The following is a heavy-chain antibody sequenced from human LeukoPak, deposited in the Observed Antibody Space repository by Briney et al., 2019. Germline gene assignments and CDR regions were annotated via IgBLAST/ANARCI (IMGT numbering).Heavy chain of an antibody. CDR2: INPSGGST. V-gene: IGHV1-46*01. CDR3: AREPNIVAAFDY. Sequence: EASVKVSCKASGHTFTSYYMHWVRQAPGQGLEWMGIINPSGGSTSYAQKFQGRVTMTRDTSTSTVYMELSSLRSEDTAVYYCAREPNIVAAFDYWGQGTLVTVSS. D-gene: IGHD5-12*01. J-gene: IGHJ4*02. CDR1: GHTFTSYY.